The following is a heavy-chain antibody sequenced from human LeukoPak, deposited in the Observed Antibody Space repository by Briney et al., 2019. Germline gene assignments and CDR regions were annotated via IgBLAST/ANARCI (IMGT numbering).Heavy chain of an antibody. Sequence: ASVKVSCKASGYTFTGYYMHWVRQAPGQGLEWLGWISAYNGDTRYEQNFQGRVTLTTDTSTTTAYMELTNLRSDDTAVYYCARVGMAIGWSLDLWGRGTLVTVSS. CDR1: GYTFTGYY. D-gene: IGHD2-21*01. J-gene: IGHJ2*01. CDR2: ISAYNGDT. V-gene: IGHV1-18*04. CDR3: ARVGMAIGWSLDL.